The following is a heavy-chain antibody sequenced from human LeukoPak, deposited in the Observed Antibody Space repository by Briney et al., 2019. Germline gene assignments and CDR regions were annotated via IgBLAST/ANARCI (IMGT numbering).Heavy chain of an antibody. CDR2: ISGSGTTI. Sequence: GGFLRLSCAASGFTFSIYSMNWVRQAPGKGLEWVSYISGSGTTIYYADSVKGRFTISRDNAKNSLYLQMNSLRAEDTAVYYCASRGDVADTNLEYPQNWGQGTLVTVSS. V-gene: IGHV3-48*01. CDR1: GFTFSIYS. J-gene: IGHJ1*01. D-gene: IGHD2-8*01. CDR3: ASRGDVADTNLEYPQN.